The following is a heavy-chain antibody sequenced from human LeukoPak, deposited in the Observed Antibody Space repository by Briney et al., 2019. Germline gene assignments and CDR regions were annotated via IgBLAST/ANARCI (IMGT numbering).Heavy chain of an antibody. J-gene: IGHJ5*02. CDR2: MNPNSGNT. CDR1: GYTFTSYD. Sequence: AASVKVSCKASGYTFTSYDINWVRQATGQGLEWMGWMNPNSGNTGYAQKFQGRVTMTRNTSISTAYMELSSLKSEDTAVYYCARVPLAGFWSDYYHNWFDPWGQGTLVTVSS. D-gene: IGHD3-3*01. V-gene: IGHV1-8*01. CDR3: ARVPLAGFWSDYYHNWFDP.